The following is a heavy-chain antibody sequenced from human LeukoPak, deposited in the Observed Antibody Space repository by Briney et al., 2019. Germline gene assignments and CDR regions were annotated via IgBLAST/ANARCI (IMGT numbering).Heavy chain of an antibody. D-gene: IGHD1-1*01. CDR1: GFTFSSYG. Sequence: PGGSLRLSCAASGFTFSSYGMHWVRQAPGKGLEWVAFIRYDGSYKYYADSVKGRFTISRDNAKNSLYLQMNSLRVEDTAVYYCARCTTGRTFGSLREIKRSREIDYWGQGTLVTVSS. CDR3: ARCTTGRTFGSLREIKRSREIDY. J-gene: IGHJ4*02. CDR2: IRYDGSYK. V-gene: IGHV3-30*02.